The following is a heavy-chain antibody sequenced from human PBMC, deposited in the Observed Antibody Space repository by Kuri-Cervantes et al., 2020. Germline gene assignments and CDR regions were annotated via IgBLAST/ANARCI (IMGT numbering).Heavy chain of an antibody. V-gene: IGHV3-74*01. CDR3: ARATSSSSGFGYFDY. D-gene: IGHD6-6*01. CDR1: GFTFSSYW. J-gene: IGHJ4*02. Sequence: GGSLRLSCAASGFTFSSYWMHWVRQAPGKGRVWVSRINSDGSSTSYADSVKGRFTISRDNAKNSLYLQIESLTAEDTAVYYFARATSSSSGFGYFDYWGQGTLVTVSS. CDR2: INSDGSST.